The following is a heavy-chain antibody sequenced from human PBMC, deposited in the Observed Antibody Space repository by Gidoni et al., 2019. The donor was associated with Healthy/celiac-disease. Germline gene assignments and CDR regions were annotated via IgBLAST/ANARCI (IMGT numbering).Heavy chain of an antibody. CDR3: ARDLVVVVAATPYNWFDP. J-gene: IGHJ5*02. CDR2: IYTSGST. Sequence: QVQLQESGPGLVKPSQTLSLTCTVSGGSISSGSYYWSWIRQPAGKGLEWIGRIYTSGSTNYNPSLKSRVTISVDTSKNQFSLKLSSVTAADTAVYYCARDLVVVVAATPYNWFDPWGQGTLVTVSS. V-gene: IGHV4-61*02. D-gene: IGHD2-15*01. CDR1: GGSISSGSYY.